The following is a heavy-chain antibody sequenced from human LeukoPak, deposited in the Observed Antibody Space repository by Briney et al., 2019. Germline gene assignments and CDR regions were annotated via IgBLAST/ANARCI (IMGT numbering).Heavy chain of an antibody. CDR1: VGSFSGYY. Sequence: SETLSLTCAVYVGSFSGYYWSWIRQPPGRGLEWIGEINHSGTTNYNPSLESRVTMSVDTSKNQFSLRLSSVTAADTALYYCARTITDSSGWYHFDYWGQGTLVTVSS. CDR2: INHSGTT. D-gene: IGHD6-19*01. CDR3: ARTITDSSGWYHFDY. V-gene: IGHV4-34*01. J-gene: IGHJ4*02.